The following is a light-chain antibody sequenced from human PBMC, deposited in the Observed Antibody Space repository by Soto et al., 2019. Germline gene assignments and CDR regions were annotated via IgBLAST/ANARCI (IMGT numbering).Light chain of an antibody. CDR3: AVWDDSLNGWV. CDR1: SPNIGTNA. Sequence: QSVVTQTPSASGTPGQRVTISCSGSSPNIGTNAVNWCQQLPGTAPRLLIYSNDQRPPGVPDRFSGSKSGTSASLAISGLQSEDEADYFCAVWDDSLNGWVFGGGTKLTV. V-gene: IGLV1-44*01. CDR2: SND. J-gene: IGLJ3*02.